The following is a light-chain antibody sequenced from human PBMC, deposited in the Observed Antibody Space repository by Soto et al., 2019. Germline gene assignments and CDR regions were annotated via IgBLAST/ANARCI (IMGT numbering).Light chain of an antibody. Sequence: EIVLPQSPGTLSLSPGERATLSCRASQSATSDDLAWYQQTPGQAPRLLIFGASNRATGIPDRFSGSGSGTDFTLTITRLEPDVFVVYYCQHYGSSPGTFGQGTRLDIK. V-gene: IGKV3-20*01. CDR2: GAS. CDR1: QSATSDD. J-gene: IGKJ5*01. CDR3: QHYGSSPGT.